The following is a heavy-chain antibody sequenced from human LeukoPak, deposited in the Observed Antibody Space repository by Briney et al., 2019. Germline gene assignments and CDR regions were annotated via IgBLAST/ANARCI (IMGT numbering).Heavy chain of an antibody. CDR1: GGSISSGGYS. V-gene: IGHV4-30-2*01. CDR3: ARYSGYDYFDY. Sequence: MSSETLSLTCAVSGGSISSGGYSWSWIRQPPGKGLEWIGYIYHSGSTYDNPSLKSRVTISVDRSKNQFSLKLSSVTAADTAVYYCARYSGYDYFDYWGQGTLVTVSS. D-gene: IGHD5-12*01. J-gene: IGHJ4*02. CDR2: IYHSGST.